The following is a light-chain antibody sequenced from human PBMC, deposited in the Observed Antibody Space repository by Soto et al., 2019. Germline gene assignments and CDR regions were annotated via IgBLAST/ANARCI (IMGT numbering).Light chain of an antibody. CDR3: QQRDNWPWT. J-gene: IGKJ1*01. CDR2: DAS. Sequence: EIVLPQSPGTLSLSPGERATLSCRASQSIRKFLAWYHHKPGQAPRRLIYDASNRASGIPPRFRGSGSGTDFTLAISGLETEDVADYYCQQRDNWPWTFGQGNKVEI. CDR1: QSIRKF. V-gene: IGKV3-11*01.